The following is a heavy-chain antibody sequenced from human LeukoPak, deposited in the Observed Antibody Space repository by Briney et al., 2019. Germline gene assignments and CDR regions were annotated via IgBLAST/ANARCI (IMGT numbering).Heavy chain of an antibody. J-gene: IGHJ5*02. CDR3: ASAVGYSYGMVRFDH. CDR2: IIPIFGTA. V-gene: IGHV1-69*05. D-gene: IGHD5-18*01. Sequence: SVKVSCKASGGTFSSYAISWVRQAPGQGLEWMGGIIPIFGTANYAQKFQGRVTITTDESTSTAYTELSSLRSEDTAVYYCASAVGYSYGMVRFDHWGQGTLVTVSS. CDR1: GGTFSSYA.